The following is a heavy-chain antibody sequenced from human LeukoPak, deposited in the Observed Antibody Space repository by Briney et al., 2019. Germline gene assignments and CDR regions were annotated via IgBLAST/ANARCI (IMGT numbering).Heavy chain of an antibody. V-gene: IGHV3-30*04. CDR1: GFTFSSYA. J-gene: IGHJ6*04. CDR2: ISYDGSNK. Sequence: PGRSLRLSCAASGFTFSSYAMHWVRQAPGKGLEWVAVISYDGSNKYYADSVKGRFTISRDNSKNTLYLQMNGLRAEDTAVYYCAKGGDCSSTSCYHGMDVWGKGTTVTVSS. CDR3: AKGGDCSSTSCYHGMDV. D-gene: IGHD2-2*01.